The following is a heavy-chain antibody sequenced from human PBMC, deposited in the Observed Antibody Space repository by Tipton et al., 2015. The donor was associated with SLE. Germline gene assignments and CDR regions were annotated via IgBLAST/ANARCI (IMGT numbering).Heavy chain of an antibody. Sequence: VQLVQSGGGVVRPGGSLRLSCAASGFTFDDYDMSWVRQAPGKGLEWVSGSTWNGGSTGYADSVKGRFTISRDNAKKSLYLQMNSLRVEDTALYFCARGRYSYGLGFDYWGQGTLVTVSS. D-gene: IGHD5-18*01. CDR2: STWNGGST. J-gene: IGHJ4*02. V-gene: IGHV3-20*04. CDR1: GFTFDDYD. CDR3: ARGRYSYGLGFDY.